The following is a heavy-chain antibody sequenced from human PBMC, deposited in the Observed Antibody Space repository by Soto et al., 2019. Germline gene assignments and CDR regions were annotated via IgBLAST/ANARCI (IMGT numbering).Heavy chain of an antibody. CDR3: AKDPRAHSYEYSNDY. V-gene: IGHV3-23*01. CDR2: ISGSGGST. CDR1: GFTFSSYA. Sequence: GGSLRLSCAASGFTFSSYAMSWVRQAPGKGLEWVSAISGSGGSTYYADSVKGRFTISRDNSKNTLYLQMNSLRAEDTAVYYCAKDPRAHSYEYSNDYWGQGTLVTVSS. D-gene: IGHD5-12*01. J-gene: IGHJ4*02.